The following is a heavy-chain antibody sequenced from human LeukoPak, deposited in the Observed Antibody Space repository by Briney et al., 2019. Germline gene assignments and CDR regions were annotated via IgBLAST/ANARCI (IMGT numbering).Heavy chain of an antibody. CDR3: ARGRSYTAAAGTRAHYYYYYYYMDV. J-gene: IGHJ6*03. D-gene: IGHD6-13*01. CDR2: IYYSGNT. CDR1: GVSISSSNSY. V-gene: IGHV4-39*01. Sequence: PSETLSLTCTVSGVSISSSNSYWGWIRQPPGKGLEWIGSIYYSGNTYYNASLKSQVSISIDTSKNQFSLKLTSVTAADTAVYYCARGRSYTAAAGTRAHYYYYYYYMDVWGKGTTVTVSS.